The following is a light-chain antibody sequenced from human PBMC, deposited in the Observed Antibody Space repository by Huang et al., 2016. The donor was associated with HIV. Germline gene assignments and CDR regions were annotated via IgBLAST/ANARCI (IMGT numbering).Light chain of an antibody. CDR3: QQYGSSPLT. CDR2: GAS. CDR1: QSVRSSS. Sequence: EIVLTQSPGTLSLSPGERATLSCRASQSVRSSSFAWYQQKPGQSPRLLIFGASNRATAIPARFSGSGSATDFTLTISRLEPEDFAVDYCQQYGSSPLTFGGGTKVEIK. V-gene: IGKV3-20*01. J-gene: IGKJ4*01.